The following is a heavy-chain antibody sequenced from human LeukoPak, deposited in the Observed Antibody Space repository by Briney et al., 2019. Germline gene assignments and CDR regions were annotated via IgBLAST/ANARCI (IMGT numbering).Heavy chain of an antibody. J-gene: IGHJ5*02. D-gene: IGHD3-10*01. CDR3: ARGVGHYGSGSYYKNWFDP. CDR1: GYTFTSYY. CDR2: INPSGGST. Sequence: ASVKVSCKASGYTFTSYYMHWVRQAPGQGLEWMGIINPSGGSTSYAQKFQGRVTMTRDTSTSTVYMELSSLRSEDTAVYYRARGVGHYGSGSYYKNWFDPWGQGTLVTVSS. V-gene: IGHV1-46*01.